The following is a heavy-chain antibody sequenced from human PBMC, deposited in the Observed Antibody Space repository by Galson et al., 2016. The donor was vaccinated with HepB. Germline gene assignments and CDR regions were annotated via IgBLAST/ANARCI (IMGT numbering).Heavy chain of an antibody. J-gene: IGHJ4*02. D-gene: IGHD6-25*01. CDR3: ASAPAATESDY. CDR2: IKQDGSEK. Sequence: SLRLSCAASGFTFSGYWMTWVRQAPGKGLEWVANIKQDGSEKNYVDSVKGRFTISRDNAKNLVYLQMNSLRAEDTVMYYCASAPAATESDYWGQGTLVTVSP. CDR1: GFTFSGYW. V-gene: IGHV3-7*01.